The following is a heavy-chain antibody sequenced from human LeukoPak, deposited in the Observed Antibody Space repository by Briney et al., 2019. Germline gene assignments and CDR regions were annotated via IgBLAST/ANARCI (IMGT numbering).Heavy chain of an antibody. CDR1: GYSFTSYW. Sequence: GESLKISCKGSGYSFTSYWTGWVRQMPGKGLEWMGIIYPGDSDTRYSPSFQGQVTISADKSISTAYLQWSSLKASDAAMYYCARQLITIFPQNYGMDVWGQGTTVTVSS. CDR3: ARQLITIFPQNYGMDV. D-gene: IGHD3-9*01. J-gene: IGHJ6*02. CDR2: IYPGDSDT. V-gene: IGHV5-51*01.